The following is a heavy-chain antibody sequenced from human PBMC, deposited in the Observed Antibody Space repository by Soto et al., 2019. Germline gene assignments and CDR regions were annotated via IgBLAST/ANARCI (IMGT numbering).Heavy chain of an antibody. CDR1: GGSISSSSYY. D-gene: IGHD6-19*01. CDR2: IYYSGST. CDR3: ARLHSSGWYDYYYGMDV. Sequence: SETLSLTCTVSGGSISSSSYYWGWIRQPPGKGLEWIGSIYYSGSTYYNPSLKSRVTISVDTSKNQFSLKLSSVTAADTAVYYCARLHSSGWYDYYYGMDVWGQGTTVTVSS. J-gene: IGHJ6*02. V-gene: IGHV4-39*01.